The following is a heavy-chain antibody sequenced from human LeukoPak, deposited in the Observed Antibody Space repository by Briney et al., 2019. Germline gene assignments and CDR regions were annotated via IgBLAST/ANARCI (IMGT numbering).Heavy chain of an antibody. CDR3: ARGIAARYYYYGMDV. J-gene: IGHJ6*02. CDR2: IYYSGST. CDR1: GGSISSYY. V-gene: IGHV4-59*01. Sequence: PSETLSLTCTVSGGSISSYYWSWIRQPPGKALEWIGYIYYSGSTNYNPSLKSRVTISVDTSKNQFSLKLSSVTAADTAVYYCARGIAARYYYYGMDVWGQGTTVTVSS. D-gene: IGHD6-13*01.